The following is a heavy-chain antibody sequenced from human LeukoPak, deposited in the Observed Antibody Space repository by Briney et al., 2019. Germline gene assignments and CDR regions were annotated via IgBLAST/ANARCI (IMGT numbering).Heavy chain of an antibody. CDR1: GFSFSEDF. CDR2: ISSSGSTI. D-gene: IGHD4-17*01. Sequence: GGSLRLSCAASGFSFSEDFMIWIRQAPGKGLEWVSYISSSGSTIYYADSVKGRFTISRDNAKNSLYLQMNSLRAEDTAVYYCARVATVTSVDYWGQGTLVTVSS. CDR3: ARVATVTSVDY. J-gene: IGHJ4*02. V-gene: IGHV3-11*04.